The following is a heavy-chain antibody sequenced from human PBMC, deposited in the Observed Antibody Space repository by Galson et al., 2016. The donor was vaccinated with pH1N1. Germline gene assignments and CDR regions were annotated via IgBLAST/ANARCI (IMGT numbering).Heavy chain of an antibody. Sequence: LSLTCTVSGGSINSYYWSWIRQSPGKGLEGIGDTYTTGGTNYNPSLKSRATISKDTSKNQFSLKLTSVTAADTAGYYCASDVRGRAWGQGTLVTVSS. CDR3: ASDVRGRA. CDR1: GGSINSYY. D-gene: IGHD1-26*01. J-gene: IGHJ5*02. CDR2: TYTTGGT. V-gene: IGHV4-4*09.